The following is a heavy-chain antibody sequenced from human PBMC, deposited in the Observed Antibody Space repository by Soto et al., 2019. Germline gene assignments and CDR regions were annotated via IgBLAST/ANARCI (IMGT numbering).Heavy chain of an antibody. CDR3: ARMATFGSLNWFDP. D-gene: IGHD3-16*01. CDR1: GYSFTNND. J-gene: IGHJ5*02. V-gene: IGHV1-8*01. CDR2: MNPGSGGT. Sequence: ASVKVSCKASGYSFTNNDVSWVRQATGQGLEWMGWMNPGSGGTGYAQKFQGRVTMTRDISIATAYMELSSLRSDDTAIYYCARMATFGSLNWFDPWGQGTLVTVSS.